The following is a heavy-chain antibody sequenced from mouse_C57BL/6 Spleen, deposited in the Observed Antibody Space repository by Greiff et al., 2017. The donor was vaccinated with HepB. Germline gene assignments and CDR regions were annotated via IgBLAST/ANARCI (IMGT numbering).Heavy chain of an antibody. D-gene: IGHD1-1*01. Sequence: QVQLKQSGAELAKPGASVKLSCKASGYTFTSYWMHWVKQRPGQGLEWIGYINPSSGYTKYNQKFKDKATLTADKSSRTAYMQLSSLTYEDSAVYYCARSAVVDWYFDVWGTGTTVTVSS. J-gene: IGHJ1*03. CDR1: GYTFTSYW. CDR3: ARSAVVDWYFDV. CDR2: INPSSGYT. V-gene: IGHV1-7*01.